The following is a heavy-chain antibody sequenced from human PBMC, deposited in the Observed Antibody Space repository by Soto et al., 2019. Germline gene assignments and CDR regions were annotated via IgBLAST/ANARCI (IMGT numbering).Heavy chain of an antibody. CDR1: GYTFTGYY. Sequence: SVKVSCKASGYTFTGYYMHWVRQAPGQGLEWMGGIIPIFGTANYAQKFQGRVTITADESTSTAYMELSSLRSEDTAVYYCAMDTAMVTSCDIWGQGTMVTVSS. D-gene: IGHD5-18*01. J-gene: IGHJ3*02. CDR2: IIPIFGTA. CDR3: AMDTAMVTSCDI. V-gene: IGHV1-69*13.